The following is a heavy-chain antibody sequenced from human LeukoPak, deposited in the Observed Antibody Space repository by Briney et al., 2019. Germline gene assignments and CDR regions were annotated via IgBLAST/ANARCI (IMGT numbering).Heavy chain of an antibody. CDR1: GYTFTGYY. J-gene: IGHJ5*02. CDR3: ASAFPFTLFPSPT. D-gene: IGHD2/OR15-2a*01. CDR2: INPNSGGT. Sequence: ASVKVSCKASGYTFTGYYMHWVRQAPGQGLEWVGWINPNSGGTNYAQKFQGRVTMTRDTSISTAYMEVSRLRSDDTAIYYCASAFPFTLFPSPTWGQGTLVPSPQ. V-gene: IGHV1-2*02.